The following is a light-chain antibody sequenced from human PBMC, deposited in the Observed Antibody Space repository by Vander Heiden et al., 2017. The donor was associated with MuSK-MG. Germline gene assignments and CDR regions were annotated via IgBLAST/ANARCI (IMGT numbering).Light chain of an antibody. CDR3: SSDTSGSNWV. CDR2: DVS. Sequence: QSALTHPSSAACAPRQSIIISCTGTSSDVGGYNYVFWYQQHPGKAPILMIYDVSKRPSGVSNRFSGSKSGNTASLTISGLQAEDEADYYCSSDTSGSNWVFGGGTKLTVL. CDR1: SSDVGGYNY. V-gene: IGLV2-14*01. J-gene: IGLJ3*02.